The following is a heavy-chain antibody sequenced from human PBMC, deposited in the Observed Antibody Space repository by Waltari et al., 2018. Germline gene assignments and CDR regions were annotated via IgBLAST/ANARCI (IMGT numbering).Heavy chain of an antibody. V-gene: IGHV1-69-2*01. CDR1: GYTFTDYY. Sequence: EVQLVQSGAEVKKPGATVKISCKVSGYTFTDYYMHWVQQAPGKGLEWMGLGDPEDGETIDAEKFQGRVTITADTSTDTAYMELSSLRSEDTAVYYCATVTPPSYCSGGSCPPPPGWGQGTLVTVSS. D-gene: IGHD2-15*01. J-gene: IGHJ4*02. CDR2: GDPEDGET. CDR3: ATVTPPSYCSGGSCPPPPG.